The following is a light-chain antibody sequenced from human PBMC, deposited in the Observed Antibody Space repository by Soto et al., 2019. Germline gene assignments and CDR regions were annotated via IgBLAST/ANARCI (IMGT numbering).Light chain of an antibody. CDR1: QTVSTY. Sequence: DTQMTQSPSPLSASVGDRISISCRASQTVSTYLNWYQQKPGKAPTLLISATSTLQSGVPSRFSGSGSGTDFTLTITSLQPEDFATYYCQQTYTTPRTFGQGTKVAIK. V-gene: IGKV1-39*01. CDR3: QQTYTTPRT. CDR2: ATS. J-gene: IGKJ1*01.